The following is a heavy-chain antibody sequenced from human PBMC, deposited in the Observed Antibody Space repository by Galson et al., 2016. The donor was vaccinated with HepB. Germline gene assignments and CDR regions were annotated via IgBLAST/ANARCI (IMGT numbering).Heavy chain of an antibody. CDR2: VSHIGST. J-gene: IGHJ4*02. CDR1: DGSIANNF. Sequence: SETLSLTCAVSDGSIANNFWHWVRQTPGKGLEWIGEVSHIGSTNLNPSLKSRLTMSVDTSNNQFSLKLTSVTAADTAVYYCARDLSDGGGIYYRAFDSWGQGTLVTVSS. D-gene: IGHD4-23*01. CDR3: ARDLSDGGGIYYRAFDS. V-gene: IGHV4-34*01.